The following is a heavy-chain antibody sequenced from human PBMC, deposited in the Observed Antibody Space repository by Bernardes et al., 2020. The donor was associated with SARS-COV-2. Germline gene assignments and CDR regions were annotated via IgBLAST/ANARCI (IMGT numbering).Heavy chain of an antibody. J-gene: IGHJ4*02. CDR2: ISWNSGSI. D-gene: IGHD6-13*01. V-gene: IGHV3-9*01. CDR1: GFTFDDYA. Sequence: SLRLSCAASGFTFDDYAMHWVRQAPGKGLEWVSGISWNSGSIGYADSVKGRFTISIDNGKKSLYLQMNSLRAEDTALYYCAKGGSAAPGTSADYWGQGTLVTVSS. CDR3: AKGGSAAPGTSADY.